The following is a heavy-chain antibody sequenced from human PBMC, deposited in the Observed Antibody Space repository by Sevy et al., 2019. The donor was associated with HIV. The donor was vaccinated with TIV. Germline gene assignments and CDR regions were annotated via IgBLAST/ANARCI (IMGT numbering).Heavy chain of an antibody. V-gene: IGHV3-30*04. Sequence: GGSLRLSCAASGFTFSSYAMHWVRQAPGKGLEWVAVISYDGSNKYYADSVKGRFTISRDNSKNTLYLQMNSLRAEDTAVYYCERGIVGATIYYFDYWGQGTLVTVSS. CDR2: ISYDGSNK. CDR3: ERGIVGATIYYFDY. J-gene: IGHJ4*02. CDR1: GFTFSSYA. D-gene: IGHD1-26*01.